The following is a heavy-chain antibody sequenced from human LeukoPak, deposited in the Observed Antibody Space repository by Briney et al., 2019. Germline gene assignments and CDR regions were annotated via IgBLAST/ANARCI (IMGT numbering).Heavy chain of an antibody. CDR3: ARMAMDCSSTSCYRYYYYGMDV. V-gene: IGHV4-59*08. CDR2: IYYSGST. D-gene: IGHD2-2*02. J-gene: IGHJ6*02. CDR1: GGSISSYY. Sequence: SEILSLTCTVSGGSISSYYWSWIRQPPGKGLEWIGYIYYSGSTNYNPSLKSRVTISVDTSKNQFSLKLSSVTAADTAVYYCARMAMDCSSTSCYRYYYYGMDVWGQGTTVTVSS.